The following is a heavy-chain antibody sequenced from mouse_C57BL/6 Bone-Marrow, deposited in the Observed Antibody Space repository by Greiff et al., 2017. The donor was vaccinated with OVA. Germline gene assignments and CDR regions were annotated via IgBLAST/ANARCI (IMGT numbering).Heavy chain of an antibody. CDR1: GFTFSSYG. J-gene: IGHJ1*03. Sequence: EVKLVESGGDLVKPGGSLKLSCAASGFTFSSYGMSWVRQTPDKRLEWVATISSGGSYTYYPDSVKGRFTISRDNAKNTLYLQMSMLKSEDTAMYYCARHETNWDWYFDVWGTGTTVTVSS. V-gene: IGHV5-6*01. D-gene: IGHD4-1*01. CDR3: ARHETNWDWYFDV. CDR2: ISSGGSYT.